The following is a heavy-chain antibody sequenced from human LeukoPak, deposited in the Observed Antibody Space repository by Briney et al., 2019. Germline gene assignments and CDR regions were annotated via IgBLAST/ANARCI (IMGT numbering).Heavy chain of an antibody. Sequence: GGSLRLSCAASGFTFSSYALHWVRQAPGKGLEWVSVIYSGGSTYYADSVKGRFTISRDNSKNTLYLQMNSLRAEDTAVYYCARDAGLYYFDYWGQGTLVTVSS. D-gene: IGHD6-25*01. V-gene: IGHV3-53*01. CDR1: GFTFSSYA. CDR2: IYSGGST. J-gene: IGHJ4*02. CDR3: ARDAGLYYFDY.